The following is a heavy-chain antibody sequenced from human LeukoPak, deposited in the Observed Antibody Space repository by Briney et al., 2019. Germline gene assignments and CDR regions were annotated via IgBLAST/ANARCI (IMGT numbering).Heavy chain of an antibody. Sequence: GGSLRLSCAVSGLTFSTYWMSWVRQAPGQGLEWVANIKQDGSEKYYVDSVKGRFTISRDNAKNSLYLQMNSLRAEDTAVYYCARDSSSWEIFDYWGQGTLVTVSS. CDR1: GLTFSTYW. J-gene: IGHJ4*02. CDR2: IKQDGSEK. CDR3: ARDSSSWEIFDY. V-gene: IGHV3-7*03. D-gene: IGHD6-13*01.